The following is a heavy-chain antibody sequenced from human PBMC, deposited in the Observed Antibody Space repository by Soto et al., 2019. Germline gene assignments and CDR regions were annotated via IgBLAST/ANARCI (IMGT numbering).Heavy chain of an antibody. D-gene: IGHD2-15*01. Sequence: GGSLRLSCAASGFTFSSYGMHWVRQAPGKGLEWVAVIWYDGSNKYYADSVKGRFTISRDNSKNTLYLQMNSLRAEDTAVYYCARARYCSGGSCYVFGKFDYWGQGTLVTVSS. J-gene: IGHJ4*02. CDR3: ARARYCSGGSCYVFGKFDY. CDR1: GFTFSSYG. CDR2: IWYDGSNK. V-gene: IGHV3-33*01.